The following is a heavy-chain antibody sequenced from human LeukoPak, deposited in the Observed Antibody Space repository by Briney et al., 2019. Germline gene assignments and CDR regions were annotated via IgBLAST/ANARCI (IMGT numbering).Heavy chain of an antibody. CDR3: ARLFGQYYFDY. CDR2: IYYSGST. CDR1: GGSISSSSHY. J-gene: IGHJ4*02. D-gene: IGHD3-10*01. Sequence: SETLSLTCTVSGGSISSSSHYWGWIRQPPGKGLEWIGSIYYSGSTYYNPSLKSRVTISVDTYKNQFSLKLSSVTAADTAVYYCARLFGQYYFDYWGQGTLVTVSS. V-gene: IGHV4-39*01.